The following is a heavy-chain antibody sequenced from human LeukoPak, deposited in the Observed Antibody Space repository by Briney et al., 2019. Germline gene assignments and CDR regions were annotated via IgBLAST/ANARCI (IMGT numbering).Heavy chain of an antibody. Sequence: GGSLRLSCAASGFTFSSYSMNWVRQAPGKGLEWVSSISSSSSYIYYADSVKGRFTISRDNAKNSLYLQMNSLRAEDTAVYYCARDLTTVVTPSMVQHWGQGTLVTVSS. CDR3: ARDLTTVVTPSMVQH. D-gene: IGHD4-23*01. CDR2: ISSSSSYI. J-gene: IGHJ1*01. V-gene: IGHV3-21*01. CDR1: GFTFSSYS.